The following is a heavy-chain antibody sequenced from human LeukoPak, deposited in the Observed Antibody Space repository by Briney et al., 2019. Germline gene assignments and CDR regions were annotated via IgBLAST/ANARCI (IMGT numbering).Heavy chain of an antibody. CDR2: INPKSGGT. J-gene: IGHJ4*02. V-gene: IGHV1-2*06. CDR1: GYTFTSYY. D-gene: IGHD1-1*01. CDR3: ARGTGTTDFDS. Sequence: ASVKVSCKSSGYTFTSYYIHWVRQASGQGLEWMGRINPKSGGTNYAQNFQGRVTMTKDTSINTAYVELSRLRSDDTAVYYCARGTGTTDFDSWGRGTLVTVSS.